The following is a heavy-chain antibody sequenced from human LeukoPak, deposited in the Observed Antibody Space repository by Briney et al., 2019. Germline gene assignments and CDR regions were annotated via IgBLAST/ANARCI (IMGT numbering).Heavy chain of an antibody. J-gene: IGHJ6*03. V-gene: IGHV4-34*12. CDR3: ARDQLEWLLSVGYYYYMDV. Sequence: PSETLSLTCAVYGGSFSGYYWSWIRQPPGKGLEWIGNIFYSGSTYYSPSVKSRVTISLDTSRNQFSLKLNSVTAADTAVYYCARDQLEWLLSVGYYYYMDVWGKGTTVTVSS. D-gene: IGHD3-3*01. CDR1: GGSFSGYY. CDR2: IFYSGST.